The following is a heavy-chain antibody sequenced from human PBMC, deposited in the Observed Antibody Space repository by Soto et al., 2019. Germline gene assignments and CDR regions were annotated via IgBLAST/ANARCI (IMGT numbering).Heavy chain of an antibody. J-gene: IGHJ4*02. V-gene: IGHV4-39*01. Sequence: SETLSLTCTVSGGSISSSSYYWGWIRQPPGKGLEWIGSIYYSGSTYYNPSLKSRVTISVDTSKNQFSLKLSSVTAADTAVYYCAGGVMRGYSYFDYWGQGTLVTVSS. CDR2: IYYSGST. CDR3: AGGVMRGYSYFDY. D-gene: IGHD3-16*01. CDR1: GGSISSSSYY.